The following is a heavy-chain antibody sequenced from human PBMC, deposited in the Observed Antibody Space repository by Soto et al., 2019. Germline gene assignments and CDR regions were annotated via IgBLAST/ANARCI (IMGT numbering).Heavy chain of an antibody. CDR2: IYYSGST. D-gene: IGHD4-17*01. CDR1: GGSVNNANYF. Sequence: QVRLEESGPGLVKPSETLSLICSVSGGSVNNANYFWNWIRHHPENGLEWIGYIYYSGSTRYNPSFKTRATMSRDTSKNQVSLRLNSVTVADTAVYFCARDADYGGSRGGMDVWGRGTTVTVSS. CDR3: ARDADYGGSRGGMDV. J-gene: IGHJ6*02. V-gene: IGHV4-31*03.